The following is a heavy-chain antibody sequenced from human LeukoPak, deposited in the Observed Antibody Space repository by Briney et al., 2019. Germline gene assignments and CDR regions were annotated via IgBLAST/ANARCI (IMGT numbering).Heavy chain of an antibody. CDR1: GGSFSGYY. CDR2: INHSGST. J-gene: IGHJ3*02. V-gene: IGHV4-34*01. D-gene: IGHD4-17*01. Sequence: SETLSLTCAVYGGSFSGYYWSWIRQPPGKGLEWIGEINHSGSTNYNPSLKSRVTISVDTSKNQFSLKLSSVTAAETAVYYCAIYGDLDAFDIWGQGTMVTVSS. CDR3: AIYGDLDAFDI.